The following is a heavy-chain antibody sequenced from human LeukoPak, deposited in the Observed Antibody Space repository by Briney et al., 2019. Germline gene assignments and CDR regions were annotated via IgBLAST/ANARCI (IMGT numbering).Heavy chain of an antibody. V-gene: IGHV3-21*01. D-gene: IGHD2-21*01. CDR3: ARYRYCGGDCYSGSFDY. CDR1: GFTFSSYS. J-gene: IGHJ4*02. Sequence: VGSLRPSCAASGFTFSSYSMNWVRQAPGKGLEWVSSISSSSSYIYYADSVKGRFTISRDNAKNSLYLQMNSLRAEDTAVYYCARYRYCGGDCYSGSFDYWGQGTLVTVSS. CDR2: ISSSSSYI.